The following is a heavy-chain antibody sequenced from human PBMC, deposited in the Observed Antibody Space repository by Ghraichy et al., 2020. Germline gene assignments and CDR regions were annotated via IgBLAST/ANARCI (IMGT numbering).Heavy chain of an antibody. Sequence: GGSLRLSCAASGFTFRSYSMSWVRQAPGKGLEWVSSISTSSTYKYYADAIKGRFTISRDNAKNSLYLQMNSLRAEDTAVNYCARELIGSSGANLYWGQGTLVTVSS. V-gene: IGHV3-21*01. J-gene: IGHJ4*02. D-gene: IGHD3-22*01. CDR1: GFTFRSYS. CDR3: ARELIGSSGANLY. CDR2: ISTSSTYK.